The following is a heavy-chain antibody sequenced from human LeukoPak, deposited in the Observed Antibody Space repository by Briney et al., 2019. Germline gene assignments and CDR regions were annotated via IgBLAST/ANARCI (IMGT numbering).Heavy chain of an antibody. Sequence: GGSLRLSCAASGFTFSRYAMHCVRQAPGKELEYVSAISSNGGSTYYANSVKGRFTISRDNSKNTLYLQMGSLRAEDMAVYYCARDSQAVALDYWGQGTLVTVSS. CDR1: GFTFSRYA. D-gene: IGHD6-19*01. V-gene: IGHV3-64*01. CDR3: ARDSQAVALDY. CDR2: ISSNGGST. J-gene: IGHJ4*02.